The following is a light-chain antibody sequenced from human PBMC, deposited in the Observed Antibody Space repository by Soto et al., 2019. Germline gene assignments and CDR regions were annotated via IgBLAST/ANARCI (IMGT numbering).Light chain of an antibody. V-gene: IGKV1-39*01. CDR1: QGVSAY. CDR2: SAS. Sequence: DIQMTQSPSSLSASVGDRVTITCRASQGVSAYLLWYQQRQGRAPRLLIYSASSLLSGVPSRFSGSGSGTNFTLTISRLQPEDFATYYCQQSYRTPHTFDQGTKLETK. CDR3: QQSYRTPHT. J-gene: IGKJ2*01.